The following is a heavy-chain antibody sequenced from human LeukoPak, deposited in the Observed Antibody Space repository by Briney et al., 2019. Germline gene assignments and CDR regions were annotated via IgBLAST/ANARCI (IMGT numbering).Heavy chain of an antibody. D-gene: IGHD1-26*01. CDR1: GDSINSLDL. CDR2: MYLSGTT. CDR3: AGLVGRYSSGLYYYYFDY. Sequence: SETLSLTCTVSGDSINSLDLWSWVRQPPVKGLEWIGEMYLSGTTHSNPSVKSRVTISIDKSKSQFFLNLSSVTAADTAVYYCAGLVGRYSSGLYYYYFDYWGQGTLVTVSS. J-gene: IGHJ4*02. V-gene: IGHV4-4*02.